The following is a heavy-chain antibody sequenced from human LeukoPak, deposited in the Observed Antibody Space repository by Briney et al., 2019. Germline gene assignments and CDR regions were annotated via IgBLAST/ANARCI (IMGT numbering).Heavy chain of an antibody. Sequence: GGSLRLSCAASGFTFNGYNMNWVRQAPGKGLEWISYITSSSSSNSYADSVKGRFTISRDNAKNSLYLQMNSLRAEDTAVYYCAELGITMIGGVWGKGTTVTISS. V-gene: IGHV3-21*05. CDR1: GFTFNGYN. CDR2: ITSSSSSN. CDR3: AELGITMIGGV. D-gene: IGHD3-10*02. J-gene: IGHJ6*04.